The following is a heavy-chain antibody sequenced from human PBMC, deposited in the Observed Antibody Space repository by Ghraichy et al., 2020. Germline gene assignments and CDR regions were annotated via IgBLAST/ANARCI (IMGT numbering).Heavy chain of an antibody. Sequence: GRSLRLSCAASGFTFSSYAMHWVRQAPGKGLEWVAVISYDGRNKYYADSVKGRVTISRDNSKNTVYLQMNSLRAEDTAVYYCARDHDSSAYRPDYWGQGTLVTVSS. CDR2: ISYDGRNK. CDR1: GFTFSSYA. V-gene: IGHV3-30*04. CDR3: ARDHDSSAYRPDY. D-gene: IGHD3-22*01. J-gene: IGHJ4*02.